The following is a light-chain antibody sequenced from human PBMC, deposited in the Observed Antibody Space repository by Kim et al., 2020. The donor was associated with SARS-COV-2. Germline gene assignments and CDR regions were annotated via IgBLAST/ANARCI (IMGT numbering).Light chain of an antibody. Sequence: VSTGQTARITCSGERLGDKYVSWYQQKPGQAPILVIDQDTKRPSGIPERFSGSNSGNTATLTISGTQPMDEADYYCQAWATSTDYVFGTGTKVTVL. J-gene: IGLJ1*01. CDR3: QAWATSTDYV. V-gene: IGLV3-1*01. CDR1: RLGDKY. CDR2: QDT.